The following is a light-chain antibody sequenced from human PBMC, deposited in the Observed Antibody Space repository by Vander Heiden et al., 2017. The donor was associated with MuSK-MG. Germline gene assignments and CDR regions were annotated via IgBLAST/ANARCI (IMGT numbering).Light chain of an antibody. CDR2: SNN. Sequence: QSVLTQPPSASGNPGQRVTISCFGSSSNIGSNTVSWYQQLPGTAPKLLIYSNNQRPSGVPDRFSGSKSGTSASLAISGLQSEDEADYYCAAWDDSLNGVVFGGGTKLTVL. CDR1: SSNIGSNT. V-gene: IGLV1-44*01. CDR3: AAWDDSLNGVV. J-gene: IGLJ2*01.